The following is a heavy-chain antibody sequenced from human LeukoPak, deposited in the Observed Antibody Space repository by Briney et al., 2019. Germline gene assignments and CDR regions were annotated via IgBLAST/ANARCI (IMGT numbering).Heavy chain of an antibody. D-gene: IGHD3-10*01. J-gene: IGHJ6*03. CDR1: GFTFSSYE. Sequence: GGSLRLSCAASGFTFSSYEMNWVRQAPGKGLEWVSSITGSSTSIEYADSVKGRFAISRDNAKNSLFLQMDSLRVDDTAVYYCVREGSGSTRYMDVWGKGTTVTVSS. V-gene: IGHV3-48*03. CDR2: ITGSSTSI. CDR3: VREGSGSTRYMDV.